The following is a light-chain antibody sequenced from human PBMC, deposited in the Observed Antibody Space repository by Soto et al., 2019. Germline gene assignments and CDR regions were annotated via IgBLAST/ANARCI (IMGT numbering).Light chain of an antibody. CDR1: SSDVGGYNY. Sequence: QSVLTQPASVSGSPGQSITICCTGTSSDVGGYNYVSWYQQHPGRAPQLMIYDVSHRPSGVSNRFSGSRSGNTASLTISGLQAEDEADYYCSSYATSTTVLFGGGTKVTVL. CDR2: DVS. V-gene: IGLV2-14*03. J-gene: IGLJ2*01. CDR3: SSYATSTTVL.